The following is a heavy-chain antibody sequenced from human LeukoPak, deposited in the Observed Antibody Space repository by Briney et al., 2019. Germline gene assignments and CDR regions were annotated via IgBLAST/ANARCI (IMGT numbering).Heavy chain of an antibody. CDR1: GFTFSSYA. Sequence: HTGGTLRLSCAASGFTFSSYAMSWVRQAPGKGPEWVANMKQDASEKYYFGALNGRFTIFRDNAKNSLYLQMNTLTVEDTALYFCVRDRNPRHSYFDLWGQGTLVTVSS. CDR2: MKQDASEK. J-gene: IGHJ4*02. D-gene: IGHD1-1*01. V-gene: IGHV3-7*01. CDR3: VRDRNPRHSYFDL.